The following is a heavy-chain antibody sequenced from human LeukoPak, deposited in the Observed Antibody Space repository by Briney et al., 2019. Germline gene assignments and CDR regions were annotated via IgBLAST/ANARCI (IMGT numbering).Heavy chain of an antibody. CDR3: VRGIADDY. J-gene: IGHJ4*02. CDR2: ISSSSSTI. CDR1: GFTFSSYA. Sequence: GGSLRLSCAASGFTFSSYAMSWVRQAPGKGLEWVSYISSSSSTIYYADSVKGRFTISRDNAKNSLHLQMSGLKVEDTAVYYCVRGIADDYWGQGTLVTVSS. D-gene: IGHD6-13*01. V-gene: IGHV3-48*04.